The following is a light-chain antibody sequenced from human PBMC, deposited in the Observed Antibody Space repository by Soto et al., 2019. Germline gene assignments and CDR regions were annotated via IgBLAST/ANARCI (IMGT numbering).Light chain of an antibody. CDR3: QQYDSYPWT. CDR2: KAS. V-gene: IGKV1-5*03. J-gene: IGKJ1*01. Sequence: DIQMTQSPSTLSASVGDRVTVTCRASQSISGWLAWYQQKPGKAPKLLIYKASNLESGVPSRFSGSGSGTEFALTISSLQPDDFATYHCQQYDSYPWTFGQGTKVDIK. CDR1: QSISGW.